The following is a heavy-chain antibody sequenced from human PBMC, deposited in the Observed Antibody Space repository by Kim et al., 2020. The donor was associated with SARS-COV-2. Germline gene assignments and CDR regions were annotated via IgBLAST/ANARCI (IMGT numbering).Heavy chain of an antibody. D-gene: IGHD3-16*02. J-gene: IGHJ4*02. CDR3: ARGIRYYFDY. V-gene: IGHV1-69*01. CDR2: TA. Sequence: TANYAQKFQGRVTITADESTSTAYMELSRLRSEDAAVYYCARGIRYYFDYWGQGTLVTVSS.